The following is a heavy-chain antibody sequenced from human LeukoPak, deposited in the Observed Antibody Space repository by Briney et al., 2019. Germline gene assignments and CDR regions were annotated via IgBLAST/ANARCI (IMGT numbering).Heavy chain of an antibody. Sequence: ASVKVSCKASGYTFTSYGISWVRQAPGQGLEWMGWISAYNGNTNYAQKLQGRVTMTTDTSTSTAYMELGSLRSDDTAVYYCARVITMVRGYYYYGMDVWGKGTTVTVSS. V-gene: IGHV1-18*04. CDR3: ARVITMVRGYYYYGMDV. D-gene: IGHD3-10*01. CDR1: GYTFTSYG. J-gene: IGHJ6*04. CDR2: ISAYNGNT.